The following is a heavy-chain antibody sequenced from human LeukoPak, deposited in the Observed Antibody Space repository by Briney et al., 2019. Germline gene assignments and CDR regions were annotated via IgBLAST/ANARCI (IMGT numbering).Heavy chain of an antibody. V-gene: IGHV4-4*09. J-gene: IGHJ3*02. Sequence: SETLSLTCTVSGGSISSYYWSWIRQPPGKGLEWIGYIYTSGSTNYNPSLKSRVTISVDTSKNQFSLKLSSVTAADTAVYYRARHQNYGGSTSDAFDIWGQGTMVTVSS. D-gene: IGHD4-23*01. CDR1: GGSISSYY. CDR2: IYTSGST. CDR3: ARHQNYGGSTSDAFDI.